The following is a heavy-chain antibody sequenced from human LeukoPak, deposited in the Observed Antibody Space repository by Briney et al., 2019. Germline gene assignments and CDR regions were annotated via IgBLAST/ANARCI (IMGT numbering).Heavy chain of an antibody. CDR3: ARRPIASTDYYYFLDV. CDR2: ISGSSFI. Sequence: GGSLRLSCAASEVTFSSYSMNWVRQAPGKGLEWVSSISGSSFIYYADSVRGRFTISRDNAKNSLYLQMDSLRAGDTAVYYCARRPIASTDYYYFLDVWGKGTTVTVS. V-gene: IGHV3-21*01. CDR1: EVTFSSYS. D-gene: IGHD6-13*01. J-gene: IGHJ6*03.